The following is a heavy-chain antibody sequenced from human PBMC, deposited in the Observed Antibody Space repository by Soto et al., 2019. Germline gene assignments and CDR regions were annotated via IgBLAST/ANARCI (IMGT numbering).Heavy chain of an antibody. Sequence: GGSLRLSCAASGFTFSSHSMNWVRQAPGKGLEWVSSISSSSSYIYYADSVKGRFTISRDNAKNSLYLQMNSLRAEDTAVYYCARCAYTVTIYYYYYMDVWGKGTTVTVSS. J-gene: IGHJ6*03. CDR1: GFTFSSHS. CDR3: ARCAYTVTIYYYYYMDV. CDR2: ISSSSSYI. D-gene: IGHD4-4*01. V-gene: IGHV3-21*01.